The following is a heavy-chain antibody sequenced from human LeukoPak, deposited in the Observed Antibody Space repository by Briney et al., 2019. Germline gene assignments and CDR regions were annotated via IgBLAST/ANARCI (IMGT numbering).Heavy chain of an antibody. D-gene: IGHD2-15*01. V-gene: IGHV4-38-2*01. CDR2: IYHSGST. CDR1: GYSISSGYY. J-gene: IGHJ6*04. Sequence: PSETLSLTCAVSGYSISSGYYWGWIRQPPGQGLEWIGSIYHSGSTYYNPSLKSRVTISVDTSKNQFSLKLSSVTAADTAVYYCARGGYGEINCSGGSCYFRGMDVWGKGTTVTVSS. CDR3: ARGGYGEINCSGGSCYFRGMDV.